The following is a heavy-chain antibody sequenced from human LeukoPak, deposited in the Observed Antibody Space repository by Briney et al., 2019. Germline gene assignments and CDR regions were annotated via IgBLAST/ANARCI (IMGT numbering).Heavy chain of an antibody. Sequence: TLSLTCTVSGGSISNYYWNWIRQPPGKGLEWIGYIYYTGSTNYNPSLKSRVTMSVDTSKNQFSLNLKSVTPEDTAVYYCARNLIPEQLVLNFWGQGTLVTVSS. CDR2: IYYTGST. CDR1: GGSISNYY. CDR3: ARNLIPEQLVLNF. V-gene: IGHV4-59*01. J-gene: IGHJ4*02. D-gene: IGHD6-13*01.